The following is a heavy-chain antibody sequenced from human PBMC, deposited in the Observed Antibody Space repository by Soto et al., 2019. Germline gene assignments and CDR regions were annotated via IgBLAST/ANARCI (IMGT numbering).Heavy chain of an antibody. D-gene: IGHD2-8*02. Sequence: GGPLRLSCAASGFTFGDFWMSCVRQAPGKGLEWVANVKPDGSDKYYVDSVKGRFTISRDNAKDSLYLQLSSLRAEDTAVYYCATETYWSFDYWGQGALVTVSS. CDR2: VKPDGSDK. J-gene: IGHJ4*02. CDR1: GFTFGDFW. V-gene: IGHV3-7*01. CDR3: ATETYWSFDY.